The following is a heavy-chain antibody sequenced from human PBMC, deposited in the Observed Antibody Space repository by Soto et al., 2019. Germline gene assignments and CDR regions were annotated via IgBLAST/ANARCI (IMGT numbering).Heavy chain of an antibody. D-gene: IGHD7-27*01. V-gene: IGHV3-23*01. CDR3: EKASTGDFYAFDI. Sequence: GGSLRLSCAASGFNLSSYAMSWVRQATGKGLEWVSATSGSGGSTYYADSVKGRFTISRDNSKNTLYLQMNSLRAEDSAVYYCEKASTGDFYAFDIWGQGTMVTVSS. CDR2: TSGSGGST. CDR1: GFNLSSYA. J-gene: IGHJ3*02.